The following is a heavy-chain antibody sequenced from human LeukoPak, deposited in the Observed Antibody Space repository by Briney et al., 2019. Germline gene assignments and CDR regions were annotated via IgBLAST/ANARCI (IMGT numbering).Heavy chain of an antibody. CDR2: ISGSGRST. CDR3: AKDSAGGAMALSPIDY. J-gene: IGHJ4*02. V-gene: IGHV3-23*01. D-gene: IGHD5-18*01. CDR1: GFILTNYA. Sequence: GGSPRLSCAASGFILTNYAMTWVRQAPGKGLEWISSISGSGRSTYYADSVKGRFTISRDNSKNMLFLQMSSLRAEDTAVYYCAKDSAGGAMALSPIDYWGQGTLVTVSS.